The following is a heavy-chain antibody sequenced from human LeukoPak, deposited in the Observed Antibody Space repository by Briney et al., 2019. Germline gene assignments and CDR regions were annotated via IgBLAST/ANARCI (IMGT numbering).Heavy chain of an antibody. CDR2: IRNSSSYI. CDR3: ARDYYGSGSHPSPNWFDP. D-gene: IGHD3-10*01. CDR1: GFTFSSYS. V-gene: IGHV3-21*01. J-gene: IGHJ5*02. Sequence: GGTLRLSCAASGFTFSSYSMNWVRQAPGQGLEWVSFIRNSSSYISYADSLKGRFTISKDTRTNSMYVQMNSLRAEDTAVYYCARDYYGSGSHPSPNWFDPWGQGTLVTVSS.